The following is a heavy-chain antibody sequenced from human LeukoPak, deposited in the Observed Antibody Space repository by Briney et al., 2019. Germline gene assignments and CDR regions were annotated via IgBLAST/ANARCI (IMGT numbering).Heavy chain of an antibody. V-gene: IGHV3-7*03. D-gene: IGHD1-20*01. CDR2: IKQDGSEK. CDR1: GFTFSSYW. Sequence: GGSLRLSCAASGFTFSSYWMSWVRQAPGKGLEWVANIKQDGSEKYYVDSVKGRFTISRDNAKNSLYLQMNSLRAEDTAVYYCARASNYLYNWNDGGFDYWGQGTLVTVSS. J-gene: IGHJ4*02. CDR3: ARASNYLYNWNDGGFDY.